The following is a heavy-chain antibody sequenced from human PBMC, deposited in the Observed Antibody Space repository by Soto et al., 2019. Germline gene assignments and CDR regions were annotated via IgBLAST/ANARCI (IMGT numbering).Heavy chain of an antibody. CDR2: INPSGGST. Sequence: ASVKVSCKASGYTFTSYYMHWLRQAAGQGLEWMGIINPSGGSTSYAQKFQGRVTMTRDTSTSTVYMELSSLRSEDTAVYYCAREKPPPDSSGLNWVDPWGQGTLVTVSS. D-gene: IGHD3-22*01. V-gene: IGHV1-46*01. CDR1: GYTFTSYY. J-gene: IGHJ5*02. CDR3: AREKPPPDSSGLNWVDP.